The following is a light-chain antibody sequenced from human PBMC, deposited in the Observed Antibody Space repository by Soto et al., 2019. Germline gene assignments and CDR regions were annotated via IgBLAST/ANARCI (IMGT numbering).Light chain of an antibody. CDR1: QSVSSN. CDR3: QQYGSSPLT. J-gene: IGKJ4*01. Sequence: EIVMTHXXAXLXXXXXERATLSXRASQSVSSNLAWYQQKPGQAPRLLIYRASSRATGIPDRFSGSGSGTDFTLTISRLEPEDFAVYYCQQYGSSPLTFGGGTKVDIK. CDR2: RAS. V-gene: IGKV3-20*01.